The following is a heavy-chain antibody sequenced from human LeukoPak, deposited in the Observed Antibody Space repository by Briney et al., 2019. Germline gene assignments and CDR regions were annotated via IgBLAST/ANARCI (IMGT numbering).Heavy chain of an antibody. CDR2: MNQDGSAK. CDR3: ARTGSGASATNL. D-gene: IGHD6-6*01. V-gene: IGHV3-7*01. J-gene: IGHJ5*02. CDR1: GFTFSDSW. Sequence: GGSLRLSCAASGFTFSDSWMSWVRQAPGKGLEWVANMNQDGSAKGYVDSVKGRFTISRDNAKNTLYLQMNSLRAEDTAVYYCARTGSGASATNLWGQGTLVTVSS.